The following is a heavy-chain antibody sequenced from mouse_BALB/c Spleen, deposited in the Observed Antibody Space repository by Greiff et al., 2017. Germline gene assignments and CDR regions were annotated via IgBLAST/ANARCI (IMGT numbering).Heavy chain of an antibody. CDR2: ISDGGSYT. CDR3: ARGGWPYAMDY. J-gene: IGHJ4*01. Sequence: EVQLVESGGGLVKPGGSLKLSCAASGFSFSDYYMYWVRQTPEKRLEWVATISDGGSYTYYPDSVKGRFTISRDNAKNNLYLQMSSLKSEDTAMYYCARGGWPYAMDYWGQGTSVTVAA. D-gene: IGHD1-1*02. V-gene: IGHV5-4*02. CDR1: GFSFSDYY.